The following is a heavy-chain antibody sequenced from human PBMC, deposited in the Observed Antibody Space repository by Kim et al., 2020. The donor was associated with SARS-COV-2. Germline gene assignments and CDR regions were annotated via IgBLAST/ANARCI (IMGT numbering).Heavy chain of an antibody. D-gene: IGHD6-19*01. J-gene: IGHJ4*02. CDR3: ARDLSSGWLGGDY. V-gene: IGHV7-4-1*02. Sequence: YAQGFTGRFVFSLDTSVSTAYLQISSLKAEDTAVYYCARDLSSGWLGGDYWGQGTLVTVSS.